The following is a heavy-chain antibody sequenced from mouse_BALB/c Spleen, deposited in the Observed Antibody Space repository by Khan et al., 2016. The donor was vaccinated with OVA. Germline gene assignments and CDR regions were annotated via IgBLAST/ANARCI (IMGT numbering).Heavy chain of an antibody. J-gene: IGHJ3*01. D-gene: IGHD1-1*01. CDR2: IWAVGST. CDR3: ARAFYYGAWFAY. V-gene: IGHV2-9*02. Sequence: QVQLKESGPGLVAPSQTLSITCTVSGFSLTSYGVHWVRQPPGKGLEWLGVIWAVGSTNHNSALMSRLSISKDNSKSQVFLKMNSLQTDDTAMYYCARAFYYGAWFAYWGQGTLVTVSA. CDR1: GFSLTSYG.